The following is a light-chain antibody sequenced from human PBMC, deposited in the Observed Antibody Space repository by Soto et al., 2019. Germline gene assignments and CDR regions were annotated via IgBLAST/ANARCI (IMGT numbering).Light chain of an antibody. CDR2: EDN. Sequence: NFMLTQPHSVSESPGKTVSISCTRSSGRIASNYVQWYQQRPGSAPTTVIYEDNQRPSGVPDRFSGSTDGSSNSASLTISGLQTEDEADYYCQSYDSSTVVFGGGTKFTVL. CDR3: QSYDSSTVV. J-gene: IGLJ2*01. V-gene: IGLV6-57*04. CDR1: SGRIASNY.